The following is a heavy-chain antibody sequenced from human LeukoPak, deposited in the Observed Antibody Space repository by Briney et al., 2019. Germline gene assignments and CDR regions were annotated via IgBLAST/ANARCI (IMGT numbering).Heavy chain of an antibody. J-gene: IGHJ3*02. D-gene: IGHD3-22*01. CDR3: ARVGDYYDSRGYSTDAFDI. V-gene: IGHV3-72*01. CDR2: IRNRAKSYTT. CDR1: GFTFSDHC. Sequence: GGSLRLACAASGFTFSDHCMDWVRQAPGKGLEWVGRIRNRAKSYTTQYAPSVKDRFTISRDDSRNSLYLQMNSLKTEDTAVYFCARVGDYYDSRGYSTDAFDIWGQGTMVTVSS.